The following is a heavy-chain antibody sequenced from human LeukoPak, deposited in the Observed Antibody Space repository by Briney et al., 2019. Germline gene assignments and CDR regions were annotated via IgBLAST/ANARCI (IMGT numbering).Heavy chain of an antibody. CDR1: GDSVSSYDAT. V-gene: IGHV6-1*01. Sequence: SQTLSLTCAISGDSVSSYDATWNWIRQSPSRGLEWLGRTYYRSKWGNDYAVSVKSRITINPDTSKNQFSLHLNSVTPEDTAVYYCARRLTQYDCFDPWGRGILVTVSS. J-gene: IGHJ5*02. CDR3: ARRLTQYDCFDP. D-gene: IGHD2-2*01. CDR2: TYYRSKWGN.